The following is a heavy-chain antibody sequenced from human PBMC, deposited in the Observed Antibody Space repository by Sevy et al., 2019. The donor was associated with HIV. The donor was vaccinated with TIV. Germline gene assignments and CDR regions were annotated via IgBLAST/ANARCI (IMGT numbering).Heavy chain of an antibody. CDR1: GFTFSKIA. V-gene: IGHV3-30-3*01. CDR2: ISNDGSNK. D-gene: IGHD3-16*02. CDR3: ARASHMITFGGVIVVDGIDY. J-gene: IGHJ4*02. Sequence: GGSLRLSCAASGFTFSKIAIHWVRQAPGKGLEWVSVISNDGSNKDYGDSVKGRFTISRDNSKNMLYLQLNSLRVEDTAVYYCARASHMITFGGVIVVDGIDYWGQGTLVTVSS.